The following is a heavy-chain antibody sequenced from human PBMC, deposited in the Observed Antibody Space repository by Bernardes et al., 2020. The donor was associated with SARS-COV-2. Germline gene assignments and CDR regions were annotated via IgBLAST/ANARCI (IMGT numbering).Heavy chain of an antibody. Sequence: ASVKVSCKASGYTFTSYYMHWVRQAPGQGLEWMGIINPSGGSTSYAQKFQGRVTMTRDTSTSTVYMELSSLRSEDTAVYYCARDPGLGYCSSTSCYNSYYYGMDVWGHGTTVTVSS. D-gene: IGHD2-2*02. CDR3: ARDPGLGYCSSTSCYNSYYYGMDV. CDR2: INPSGGST. V-gene: IGHV1-46*01. J-gene: IGHJ6*02. CDR1: GYTFTSYY.